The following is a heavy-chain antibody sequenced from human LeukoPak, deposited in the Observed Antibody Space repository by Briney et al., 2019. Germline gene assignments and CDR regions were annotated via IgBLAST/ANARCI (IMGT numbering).Heavy chain of an antibody. D-gene: IGHD2-2*01. V-gene: IGHV3-64D*06. CDR3: VGSRYCSSTNCYDWFDP. Sequence: GGSLRLSCSASGFTFSSYVMHWVRQAPGKGLEYVSAISSNGDSTYYAGSVKGRFTISRDNSKNTLYLQMSSLRAEDTAVYYCVGSRYCSSTNCYDWFDPWGQGTLVTVSS. CDR1: GFTFSSYV. CDR2: ISSNGDST. J-gene: IGHJ5*02.